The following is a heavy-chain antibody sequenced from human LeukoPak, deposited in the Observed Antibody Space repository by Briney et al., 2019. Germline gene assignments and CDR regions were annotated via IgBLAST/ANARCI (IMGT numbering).Heavy chain of an antibody. V-gene: IGHV3-48*01. J-gene: IGHJ4*02. Sequence: PGGSLRLSCAASGFTFSSYSMNWVRQAPGKGLEWVSYISSSSSTIYYADSVKGRFTISRDNSKNTLYLQMNSLRAEDTAVYYCASALTSSYDSSGYPDYFDYWGQGTLVTVSS. D-gene: IGHD3-22*01. CDR1: GFTFSSYS. CDR2: ISSSSSTI. CDR3: ASALTSSYDSSGYPDYFDY.